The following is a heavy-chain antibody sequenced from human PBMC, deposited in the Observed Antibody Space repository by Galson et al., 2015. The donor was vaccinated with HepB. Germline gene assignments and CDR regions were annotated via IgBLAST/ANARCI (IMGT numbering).Heavy chain of an antibody. J-gene: IGHJ4*02. V-gene: IGHV5-51*01. CDR3: ARRPGVYGSGDYYFDY. Sequence: QSGAEVKKPGESLKISCKGSGYTFTNYWIGWVRQMPGKGLEWMGIINPPDSDTRYSPSFQGQVTISADKSINTVYLQWSSLKASDTAMYYCARRPGVYGSGDYYFDYWGQGTLVTVSS. CDR2: INPPDSDT. CDR1: GYTFTNYW. D-gene: IGHD3-10*01.